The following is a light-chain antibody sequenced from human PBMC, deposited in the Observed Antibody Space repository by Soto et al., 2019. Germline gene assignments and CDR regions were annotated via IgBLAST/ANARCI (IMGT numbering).Light chain of an antibody. CDR2: EVS. Sequence: QSALTQPASVSGSPGQSITISCTGTTSDVGGYDYVSWYQQHPGQAPKLLIYEVSNRPSGVSHRFSGSKSGNTASLSISGLQAEDEADYYCCSYAGSSTYVFGTGTKLTVL. CDR1: TSDVGGYDY. V-gene: IGLV2-14*01. CDR3: CSYAGSSTYV. J-gene: IGLJ1*01.